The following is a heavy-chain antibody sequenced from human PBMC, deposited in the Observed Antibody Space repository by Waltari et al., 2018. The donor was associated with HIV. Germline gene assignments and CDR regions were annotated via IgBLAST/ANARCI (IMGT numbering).Heavy chain of an antibody. V-gene: IGHV3-74*01. Sequence: EVQLVESGGGLVPPGESLRLSCVASGFNLTDYWMHWVRQVPGKGPLWVSRLSKDGRNAIYADSVKGRVTSSRDIAKNTLYLELRRVGVEDSGVYYCVRNEVWQRFHYFEHWGQGTLVTVSS. CDR1: GFNLTDYW. CDR2: LSKDGRNA. CDR3: VRNEVWQRFHYFEH. D-gene: IGHD3-16*01. J-gene: IGHJ1*01.